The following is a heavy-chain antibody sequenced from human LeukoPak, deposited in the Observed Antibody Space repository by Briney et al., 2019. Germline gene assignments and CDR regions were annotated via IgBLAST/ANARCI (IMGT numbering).Heavy chain of an antibody. V-gene: IGHV5-51*01. D-gene: IGHD2-15*01. J-gene: IGHJ4*02. CDR1: RYIFSNYW. Sequence: PGESLKISCKGSRYIFSNYWIGWVRQMPGKGLEWMGIIYPGDSDTRYRPSFQGQVTISVDKSISTAYLQWSSLKASDSAMYYCAAALSSSHPGDFAHWGQGTLVTVSS. CDR3: AAALSSSHPGDFAH. CDR2: IYPGDSDT.